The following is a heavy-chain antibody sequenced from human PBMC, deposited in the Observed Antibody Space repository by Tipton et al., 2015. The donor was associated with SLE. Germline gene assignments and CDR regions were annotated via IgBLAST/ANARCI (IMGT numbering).Heavy chain of an antibody. D-gene: IGHD2-15*01. V-gene: IGHV4-39*07. CDR2: IYYSGST. J-gene: IGHJ4*02. CDR3: ARRDIPTVSYYFDY. CDR1: GGSISSSSYY. Sequence: TLSLTCTVSGGSISSSSYYWGWIRQPPGKGLEWIGSIYYSGSTYYNPSLKSRVTISVDTSKNQFSLKLSSVTAADTAVYYCARRDIPTVSYYFDYWGQGTLVTVSS.